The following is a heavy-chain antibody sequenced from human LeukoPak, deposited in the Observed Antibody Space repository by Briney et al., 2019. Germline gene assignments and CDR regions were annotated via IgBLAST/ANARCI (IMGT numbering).Heavy chain of an antibody. V-gene: IGHV4-61*02. CDR3: AREVGAGPLV. CDR2: IYTSGST. D-gene: IGHD1-26*01. CDR1: GGSISSGSYY. Sequence: SQTLSLTCTVSGGSISSGSYYWSWIRQPAGKGLEWIGRIYTSGSTNYNPSLKSRVTISVDTSKNQFSLKLSSVTAADTAVYYCAREVGAGPLVRGQGTLVTVSS. J-gene: IGHJ4*02.